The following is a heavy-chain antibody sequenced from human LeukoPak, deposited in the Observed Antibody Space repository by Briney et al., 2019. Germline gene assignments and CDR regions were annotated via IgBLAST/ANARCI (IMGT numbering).Heavy chain of an antibody. CDR3: ARPGDYVGMWYDY. J-gene: IGHJ4*02. D-gene: IGHD4-17*01. Sequence: SETLSLTCAVYGGSFSGYYWSWIRQPPGKGLEWIGEINHSGSTNYNPSLKSRVTISVDTSKNQFSLKLSSVTAADTAVYYCARPGDYVGMWYDYWGQGTLVTVSS. V-gene: IGHV4-34*01. CDR1: GGSFSGYY. CDR2: INHSGST.